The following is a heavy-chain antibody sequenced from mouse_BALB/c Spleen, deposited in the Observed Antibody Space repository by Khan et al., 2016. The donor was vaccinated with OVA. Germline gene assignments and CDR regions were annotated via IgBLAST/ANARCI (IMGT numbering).Heavy chain of an antibody. V-gene: IGHV2-6-1*01. D-gene: IGHD2-12*01. CDR3: SRQPYYNSNVMDY. Sequence: QVQLKQSGPGLVAPSQCLSITCTISGFSLTDYGVHWVRQPPGKGLEWLVLMWGDGTTTYNSALKSGLTISKDNSKSQVFLKMNSLQTDDTSMYYYSRQPYYNSNVMDYWGQGSSVTVSS. CDR1: GFSLTDYG. J-gene: IGHJ4*01. CDR2: MWGDGTT.